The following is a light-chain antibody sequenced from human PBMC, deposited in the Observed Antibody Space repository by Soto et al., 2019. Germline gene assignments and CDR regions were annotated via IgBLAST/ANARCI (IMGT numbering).Light chain of an antibody. Sequence: QSVLTQPASVSGSPGQSITISCTGTSGDVGAYNFVSWYQQYPGKAPKLMIYEVSHRPSGVSIRFSGSKSGNTASLTISGLQAEDEADYYCSSCTSSSSYVFGTGTKVTVL. CDR3: SSCTSSSSYV. CDR2: EVS. CDR1: SGDVGAYNF. J-gene: IGLJ1*01. V-gene: IGLV2-14*01.